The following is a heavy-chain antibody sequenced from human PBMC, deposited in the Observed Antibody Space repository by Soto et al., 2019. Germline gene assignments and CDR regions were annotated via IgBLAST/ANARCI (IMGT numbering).Heavy chain of an antibody. J-gene: IGHJ4*02. V-gene: IGHV3-23*01. CDR3: AKGDSSGYYEPTNFDY. CDR2: ISGSGGST. Sequence: EVQLLESGGGLVQPGGSLRLSCAASGFTFSSYAMSWVRQAPGKGLEWVSAISGSGGSTYYADSVKGRFIISRDNSKNTLYLQMNSLRAEDTAVYYCAKGDSSGYYEPTNFDYWGQGTLVTVSS. D-gene: IGHD3-22*01. CDR1: GFTFSSYA.